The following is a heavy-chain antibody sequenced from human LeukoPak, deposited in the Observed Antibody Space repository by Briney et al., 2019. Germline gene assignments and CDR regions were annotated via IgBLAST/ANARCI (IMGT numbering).Heavy chain of an antibody. CDR1: GYTFTSYG. CDR2: ISTYNGNT. J-gene: IGHJ4*02. V-gene: IGHV1-18*01. Sequence: ASVKVSCKASGYTFTSYGSRWVRQAHGQGLEWIGWISTYNGNTNSAQKQQGRVTITTDTSTSTAYLELRSLRSDDTAVYYCARGGLTGRYGRLFDYWGQGTLVTVSS. CDR3: ARGGLTGRYGRLFDY. D-gene: IGHD1-20*01.